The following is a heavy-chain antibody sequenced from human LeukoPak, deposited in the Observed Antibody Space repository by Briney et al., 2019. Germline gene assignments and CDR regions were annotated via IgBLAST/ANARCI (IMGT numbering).Heavy chain of an antibody. CDR3: ASHCSSTSCYRRNWFDP. CDR1: GYTFTSYG. CDR2: ISAYNGNT. V-gene: IGHV1-18*01. J-gene: IGHJ5*02. D-gene: IGHD2-2*01. Sequence: ASVKVSCKASGYTFTSYGISWVRQAPRQGLEWMGWISAYNGNTNYAQKLQGRVTMTTDTSTSTAYMELRSLRSDDTAVYYCASHCSSTSCYRRNWFDPWGQGTLVTVSS.